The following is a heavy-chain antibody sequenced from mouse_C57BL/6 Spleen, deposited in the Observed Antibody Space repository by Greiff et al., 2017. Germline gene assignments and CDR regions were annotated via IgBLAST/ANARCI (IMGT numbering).Heavy chain of an antibody. CDR3: TTYYYGSSYDY. CDR2: IDPEDGDT. Sequence: VQLQQSGAELVRPGASVKLSCTASGFNIKDYYMHWVKQRPEQGLEWIGRIDPEDGDTEYAPKFQGKATMTADTSSNTAYLQLSSLTSEDTAVXYCTTYYYGSSYDYWGQGTTLTVSS. D-gene: IGHD1-1*01. J-gene: IGHJ2*01. CDR1: GFNIKDYY. V-gene: IGHV14-1*01.